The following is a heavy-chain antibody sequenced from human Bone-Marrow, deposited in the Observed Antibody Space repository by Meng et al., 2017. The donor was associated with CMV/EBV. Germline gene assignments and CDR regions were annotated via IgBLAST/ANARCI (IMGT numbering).Heavy chain of an antibody. V-gene: IGHV3-30*04. CDR1: RFTFSAYT. D-gene: IGHD2-2*02. CDR3: ATYSRAPAALRTYFDY. J-gene: IGHJ4*01. Sequence: GESLKISCVTSRFTFSAYTMHWVRQAPGRGLEWVAVISSDGSKKYYADSVKDQFTISRDNSRNTLYLQMNALRLEDRGVYFCATYSRAPAALRTYFDYWGHGTLVTVSS. CDR2: ISSDGSKK.